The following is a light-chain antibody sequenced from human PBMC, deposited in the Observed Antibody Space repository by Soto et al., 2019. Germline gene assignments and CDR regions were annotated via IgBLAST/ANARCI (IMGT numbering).Light chain of an antibody. CDR1: QGIGSY. V-gene: IGKV1-9*01. CDR3: QQLNSYPLT. J-gene: IGKJ4*01. Sequence: DIQLTQSPSFLSASLGDRVTITCRASQGIGSYLAWYQQKPGKAPRLLIYAASTLQSGVPSRFSGSGSGTDFTLTISSLQPEDFATYYCQQLNSYPLTFGGGTKVDIK. CDR2: AAS.